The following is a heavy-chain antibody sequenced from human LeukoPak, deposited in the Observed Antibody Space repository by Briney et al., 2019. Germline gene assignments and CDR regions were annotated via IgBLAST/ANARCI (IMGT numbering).Heavy chain of an antibody. CDR1: GYTFTGYY. CDR2: INPNSGGT. J-gene: IGHJ4*02. V-gene: IGHV1-2*02. CDR3: ARRYAYGAPFDY. D-gene: IGHD4/OR15-4a*01. Sequence: ASVKVSCKASGYTFTGYYMHWVRQAPGQGLEWMGWINPNSGGTNYAQKFQGRVTMTRDTSISTAYMELRRPKSDDTAVYYCARRYAYGAPFDYWGQGTLVTVSA.